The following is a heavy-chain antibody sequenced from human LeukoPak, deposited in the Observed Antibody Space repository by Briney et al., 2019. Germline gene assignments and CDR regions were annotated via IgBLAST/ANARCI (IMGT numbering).Heavy chain of an antibody. CDR1: GDSISSYY. V-gene: IGHV4-59*12. Sequence: SETLSLTCTVSGDSISSYYWSWIRQPPGKGLEWIGYIYYTENTNYNPSLKSRVTISLDTSKNQFSLKLSSVTAADTAVYFCARMRYFDWPQGYFDLWGRGTLVTVSS. CDR3: ARMRYFDWPQGYFDL. D-gene: IGHD3-9*01. J-gene: IGHJ2*01. CDR2: IYYTENT.